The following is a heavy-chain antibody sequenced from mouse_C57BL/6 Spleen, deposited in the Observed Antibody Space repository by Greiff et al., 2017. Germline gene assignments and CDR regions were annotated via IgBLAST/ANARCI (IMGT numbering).Heavy chain of an antibody. CDR2: ISSGGSYT. V-gene: IGHV5-6*01. CDR3: ARHGDYEGFAY. Sequence: EVQLVESGGDLVKPGGSLKLSCAASGFTFSSYGMSWVRQTPDKRLEWVATISSGGSYTYYPDSVKGRFTISRDNAKNTLYLQMSSLKSEDTAMYYCARHGDYEGFAYWGQGTLVTVSA. CDR1: GFTFSSYG. D-gene: IGHD2-4*01. J-gene: IGHJ3*01.